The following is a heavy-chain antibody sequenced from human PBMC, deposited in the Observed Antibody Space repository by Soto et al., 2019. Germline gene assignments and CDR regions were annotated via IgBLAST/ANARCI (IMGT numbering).Heavy chain of an antibody. CDR1: GGPFSSYA. J-gene: IGHJ5*01. Sequence: SVRVSCTASGGPFSSYAISWVRHAPGQGREWMGGIIPIFGTANYAQKFQGRVTITADKSTSTAYMELSSLSSDETAVYYCAREDENYGVHMMNWFDSWGQGTLVTVSS. CDR3: AREDENYGVHMMNWFDS. V-gene: IGHV1-69*06. CDR2: IIPIFGTA. D-gene: IGHD3-3*01.